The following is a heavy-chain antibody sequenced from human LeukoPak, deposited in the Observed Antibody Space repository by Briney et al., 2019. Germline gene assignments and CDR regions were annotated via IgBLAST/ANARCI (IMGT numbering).Heavy chain of an antibody. V-gene: IGHV3-53*01. J-gene: IGHJ4*02. CDR3: ARDLGPSSSTDRGSAIGGYSN. D-gene: IGHD1-26*01. CDR2: IYSDGST. CDR1: GFTVSSNY. Sequence: PGGSLRLSCAASGFTVSSNYMSWVRQAPGKGLEWVSVIYSDGSTYYADSVKGRFAISRDNSKNTLYLQMNSLRAEDTAVYYCARDLGPSSSTDRGSAIGGYSNWGQGTLVTVSS.